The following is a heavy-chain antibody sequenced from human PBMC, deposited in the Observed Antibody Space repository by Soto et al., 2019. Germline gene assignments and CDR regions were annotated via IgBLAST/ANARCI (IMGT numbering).Heavy chain of an antibody. CDR1: GGTFGSYT. D-gene: IGHD3-3*01. V-gene: IGHV1-69*04. Sequence: SVEVSCKASGGTFGSYTSSWARQAPGQGLEWMGRIIPILGIANYAQKFQGRVTITADKSTSTAYMELNSLRAEDTAVYYSAKELWSGGMDVWGQGTTVTVSS. J-gene: IGHJ6*02. CDR3: AKELWSGGMDV. CDR2: IIPILGIA.